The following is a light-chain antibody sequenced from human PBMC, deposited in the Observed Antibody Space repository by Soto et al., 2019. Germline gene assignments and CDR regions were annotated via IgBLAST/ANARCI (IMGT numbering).Light chain of an antibody. CDR3: QSYDCSLSTYV. J-gene: IGLJ1*01. CDR1: SSNIGANYD. V-gene: IGLV1-40*01. Sequence: QSVPTQPPSVSRAPPQTFTISWTGSSSNIGANYDVHWYQQLPGTAPKLLIYANSFRPSGVRHRFSGSTSGAEASLAITGLQAEDEADYYCQSYDCSLSTYVLGTGTKVTVL. CDR2: ANS.